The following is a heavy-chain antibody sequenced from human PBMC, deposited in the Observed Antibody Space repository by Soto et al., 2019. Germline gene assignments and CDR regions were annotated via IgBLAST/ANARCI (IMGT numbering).Heavy chain of an antibody. CDR2: ISYDGRQR. CDR3: ARFAFLGASSLFRGYQYYGMDL. Sequence: QLVESGGGVVQPGRPLRLSCVASGFTFSDDSMHWVRQSPGMGLEWVSVISYDGRQRHYAESVMGRLTISRDNSKNTLELQFNSLRLEDTASYYCARFAFLGASSLFRGYQYYGMDLWGQGTTVIVSS. V-gene: IGHV3-30*04. D-gene: IGHD3-16*01. J-gene: IGHJ6*02. CDR1: GFTFSDDS.